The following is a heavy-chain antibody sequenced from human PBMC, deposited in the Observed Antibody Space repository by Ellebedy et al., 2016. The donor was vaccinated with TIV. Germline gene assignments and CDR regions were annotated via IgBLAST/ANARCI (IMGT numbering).Heavy chain of an antibody. CDR3: ARSPMVRGVISAFDI. V-gene: IGHV5-51*01. D-gene: IGHD3-10*01. J-gene: IGHJ3*02. CDR1: GYSFTSYW. CDR2: IYPGDSDT. Sequence: GESLKISCEGSGYSFTSYWIGWVRQMPGKGLEWMGIIYPGDSDTRYSPSFQGQVTISADKSISTAYLQWSSLKASDTAMYYCARSPMVRGVISAFDIWGQGTMVTVSS.